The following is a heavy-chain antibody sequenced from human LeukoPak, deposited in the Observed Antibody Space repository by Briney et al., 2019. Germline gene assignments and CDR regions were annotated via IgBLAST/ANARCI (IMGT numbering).Heavy chain of an antibody. D-gene: IGHD3-16*02. CDR1: GFTFSSYW. Sequence: GGSLRLSCAASGFTFSSYWVSWVRQAPGKGLEWVANIKQDGSEKYYVDSVKGRFTISRDNAKNSLYLQMNSLRAEDTAVYYCARDISWAFDIWGQGTMVTVSS. CDR3: ARDISWAFDI. CDR2: IKQDGSEK. J-gene: IGHJ3*02. V-gene: IGHV3-7*01.